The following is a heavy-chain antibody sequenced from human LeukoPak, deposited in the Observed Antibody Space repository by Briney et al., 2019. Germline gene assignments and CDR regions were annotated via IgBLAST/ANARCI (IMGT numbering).Heavy chain of an antibody. CDR2: IYHSGST. Sequence: SETLSLTCTVSGYSISSGYYWGWIRQPPGKGLEWIGSIYHSGSTYYNPSLKSRVTISVDTSKNQFSLKLSSVTAADTAVYYCARGTNGYNLFDYWGQGTLVTVSS. V-gene: IGHV4-38-2*02. D-gene: IGHD5-24*01. J-gene: IGHJ4*02. CDR1: GYSISSGYY. CDR3: ARGTNGYNLFDY.